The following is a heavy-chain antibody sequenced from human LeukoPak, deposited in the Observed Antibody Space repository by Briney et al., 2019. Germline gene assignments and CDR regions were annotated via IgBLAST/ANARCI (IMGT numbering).Heavy chain of an antibody. Sequence: PGGSLRLSCAASGFTFSSYAMSWVRQAPGEGLEWVSAISGSGGSTYYADSVKGRFTISRDNSKNTLYLQMNSLRAEDTAVYYCAKGPYSGSYPDAFDIWGQGTMVTVSS. CDR3: AKGPYSGSYPDAFDI. J-gene: IGHJ3*02. CDR2: ISGSGGST. V-gene: IGHV3-23*01. CDR1: GFTFSSYA. D-gene: IGHD1-26*01.